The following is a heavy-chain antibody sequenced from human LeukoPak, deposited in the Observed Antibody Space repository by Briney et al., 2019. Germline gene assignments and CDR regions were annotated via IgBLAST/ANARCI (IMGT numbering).Heavy chain of an antibody. CDR2: IYHSGST. J-gene: IGHJ6*03. D-gene: IGHD3-3*01. CDR1: GGSISSGGYY. Sequence: PSQTLSLTCTVSGGSISSGGYYWSWIRQPPGKGLEWIGYIYHSGSTYYNPSLKSRVTISVDRSKNQFSLKLSSVTAADTAVYYCARRTTYYDFWSGYYYYYYMDVWGKGTTVTVSS. CDR3: ARRTTYYDFWSGYYYYYYMDV. V-gene: IGHV4-30-2*01.